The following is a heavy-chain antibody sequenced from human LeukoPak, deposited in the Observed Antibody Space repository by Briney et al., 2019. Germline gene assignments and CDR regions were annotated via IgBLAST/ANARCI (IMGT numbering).Heavy chain of an antibody. CDR2: FDPEDGET. V-gene: IGHV1-24*01. Sequence: ASVKVSCKVSGYTLTELSMHWVRQAPGKGLEWMGGFDPEDGETIYAQKFQGRVTMTEDTSTDTAYMELSSLRSEDTAVYYCARSLLYYYGSGSYYDPSPYYYMDVWGKGTTVTVSS. CDR1: GYTLTELS. CDR3: ARSLLYYYGSGSYYDPSPYYYMDV. D-gene: IGHD3-10*01. J-gene: IGHJ6*03.